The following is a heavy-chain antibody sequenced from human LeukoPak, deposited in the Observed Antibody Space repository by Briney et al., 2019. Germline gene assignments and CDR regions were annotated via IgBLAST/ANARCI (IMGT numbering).Heavy chain of an antibody. CDR2: VSWNSRII. V-gene: IGHV3-9*01. CDR3: GKDMISDGSQSGNIDH. D-gene: IGHD3-10*01. Sequence: PGGSLRLSCAVSGFTFNDYAMHWVRQAPGKGLEWVAGVSWNSRIIRYGDSVKGRFSVSRDNAKNSLYLEMNSLSVEDTAFYFCGKDMISDGSQSGNIDHWGQGTLVTVSS. CDR1: GFTFNDYA. J-gene: IGHJ4*02.